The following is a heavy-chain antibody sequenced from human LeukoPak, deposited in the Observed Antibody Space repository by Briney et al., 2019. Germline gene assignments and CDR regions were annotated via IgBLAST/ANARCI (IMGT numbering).Heavy chain of an antibody. Sequence: GGSLRLSCAASGFTFSSYWMSWVRQAPGKGLEWVANIKQDGSEKYYVDSVKGRFTISRDNAKNSLYLQMNSLRAEDTAVYYCARHQEEIRDGYNYDSDYWGQGTLVTVSS. CDR3: ARHQEEIRDGYNYDSDY. J-gene: IGHJ4*02. CDR1: GFTFSSYW. CDR2: IKQDGSEK. D-gene: IGHD5-24*01. V-gene: IGHV3-7*01.